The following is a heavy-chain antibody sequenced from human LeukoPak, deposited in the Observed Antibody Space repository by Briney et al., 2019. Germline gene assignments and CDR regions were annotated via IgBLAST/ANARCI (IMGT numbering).Heavy chain of an antibody. D-gene: IGHD2-8*01. J-gene: IGHJ4*02. CDR3: AKAFCMQRWAERFFDY. CDR2: ISGSAGST. CDR1: GFTFSNYV. Sequence: GGSLRLSCAASGFTFSNYVMSWVRQAPGKGLEWVSVISGSAGSTYYADSVKGRFTVSRDNSKDTLYLQMNSLRAEDTAVYFCAKAFCMQRWAERFFDYWGQGTLVTVSS. V-gene: IGHV3-23*01.